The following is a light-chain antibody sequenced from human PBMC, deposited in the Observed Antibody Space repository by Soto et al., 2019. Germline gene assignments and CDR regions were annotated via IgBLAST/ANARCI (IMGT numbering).Light chain of an antibody. V-gene: IGKV1-39*01. CDR2: TAS. CDR1: QSISSY. J-gene: IGKJ4*01. CDR3: QQSYSTSPALT. Sequence: DIQMTQSPSSLSASVGDRVTITCRASQSISSYLNWYQQKPGKAPQLLIYTASSLQSGVPSRFSGSGSGTDFTLTISSLQPEDFATYYCQQSYSTSPALTFGGGTEVEIK.